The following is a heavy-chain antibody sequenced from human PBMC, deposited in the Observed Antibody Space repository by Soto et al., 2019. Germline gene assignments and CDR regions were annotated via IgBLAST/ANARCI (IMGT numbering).Heavy chain of an antibody. CDR3: ARCYGDYVLDY. CDR2: IYYSGST. V-gene: IGHV4-59*08. Sequence: QVQLQESGPGLVKPSETLSLTCTVSGGSISSYYCSWMRQPPGKGLEWIGYIYYSGSTNYNPSLKSRVSISVDKSKNQFSLKLSSVTAADTAVYYCARCYGDYVLDYWGQGTLVTVSS. CDR1: GGSISSYY. D-gene: IGHD4-17*01. J-gene: IGHJ4*02.